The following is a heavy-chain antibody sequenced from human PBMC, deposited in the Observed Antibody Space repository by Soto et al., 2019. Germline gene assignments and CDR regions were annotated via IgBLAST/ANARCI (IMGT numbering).Heavy chain of an antibody. CDR1: GRSISSGGYY. Sequence: QVQLQESGPGLVKPSQTLSLTCTVSGRSISSGGYYWSWIRQHPGKGLEWIGYIYYSGSTYYNPSLKSRVTISVDTSKNQFSLKLSSVTAADTAVYYCARERCSSTSCYPVDFGAFDIWGQGTMVTVSS. V-gene: IGHV4-31*03. J-gene: IGHJ3*02. CDR3: ARERCSSTSCYPVDFGAFDI. D-gene: IGHD2-2*01. CDR2: IYYSGST.